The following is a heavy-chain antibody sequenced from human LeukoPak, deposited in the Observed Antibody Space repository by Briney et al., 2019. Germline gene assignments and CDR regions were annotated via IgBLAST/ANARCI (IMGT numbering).Heavy chain of an antibody. CDR3: ARSVLRYFDWLLSYYYYGMDV. CDR2: ISYDESNK. D-gene: IGHD3-9*01. V-gene: IGHV3-30*04. CDR1: GFTFSSYA. Sequence: GRPLRLSCAASGFTFSSYAMHWVRQAPGKGLEWVAVISYDESNKSYAVSVKGRFTISRYNSKNTLYLQMNSLRAEDTAVYYCARSVLRYFDWLLSYYYYGMDVWGQGATVTVSS. J-gene: IGHJ6*02.